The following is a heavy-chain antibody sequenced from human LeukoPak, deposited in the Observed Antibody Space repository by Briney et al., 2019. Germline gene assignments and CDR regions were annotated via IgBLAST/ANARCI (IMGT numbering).Heavy chain of an antibody. CDR2: IYHSGST. CDR3: ASSRNYYLQGDF. V-gene: IGHV4-30-2*01. J-gene: IGHJ4*02. CDR1: GGSISSGGYY. D-gene: IGHD2/OR15-2a*01. Sequence: SQTLSLTCTVSGGSISSGGYYWSWIRQPPGKGLEWIGYIYHSGSTYYNPSLKSRVLMSVDTSKNQLSLKLSSVTAADTAIYFCASSRNYYLQGDFWGQGMLVTVSA.